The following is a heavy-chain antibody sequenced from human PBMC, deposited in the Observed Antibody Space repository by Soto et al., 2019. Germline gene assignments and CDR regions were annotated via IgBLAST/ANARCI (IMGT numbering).Heavy chain of an antibody. CDR2: ISYDGSNK. Sequence: QVQLVESGGGVVQPGRSLRLSCAASGFTFSSYGMHWVRQAPGKGLEWVAGISYDGSNKSYADSVKGRFTISRHNSKNTLDLQMNSLRAEDTAVYYCAKDRRKVVVAAPFDYWGQGTLVTVPS. V-gene: IGHV3-30*18. CDR3: AKDRRKVVVAAPFDY. D-gene: IGHD2-15*01. J-gene: IGHJ4*02. CDR1: GFTFSSYG.